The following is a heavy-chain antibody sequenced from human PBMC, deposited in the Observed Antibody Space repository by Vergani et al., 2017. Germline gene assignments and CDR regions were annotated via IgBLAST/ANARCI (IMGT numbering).Heavy chain of an antibody. V-gene: IGHV4-59*08. CDR3: ARHAVVLEWLLSGPKDAFDI. CDR1: GGSISSYY. D-gene: IGHD3-3*01. CDR2: IYYSGST. Sequence: QVQLQESGPGLVKPSETLSLTCTVSGGSISSYYWSWIRQPPGKGLEWIGYIYYSGSTNYKPSLKSRVTISVDTSKNQFALKLTSVPAAYTAVYYCARHAVVLEWLLSGPKDAFDIWGQGTMVTVAS. J-gene: IGHJ3*02.